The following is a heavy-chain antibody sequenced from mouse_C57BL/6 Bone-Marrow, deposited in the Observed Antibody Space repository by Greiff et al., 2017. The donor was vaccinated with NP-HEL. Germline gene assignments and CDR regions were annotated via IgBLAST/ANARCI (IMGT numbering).Heavy chain of an antibody. CDR2: IYPRSGNT. J-gene: IGHJ3*01. V-gene: IGHV1-81*01. D-gene: IGHD6-1*01. CDR3: AERTLGRFAY. Sequence: QVQLKQSGAELARPGASVKLSCKASGYTFTSYGISWVKQRTGQGLEWIGYIYPRSGNTYYNEKFKGKATLTADKSSSTAYMGLRRLTTKDSPFDLQAERTLGRFAYWGQGTPVTVSA. CDR1: GYTFTSYG.